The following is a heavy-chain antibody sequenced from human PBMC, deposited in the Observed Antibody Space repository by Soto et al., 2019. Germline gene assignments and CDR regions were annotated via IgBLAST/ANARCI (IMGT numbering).Heavy chain of an antibody. V-gene: IGHV4-4*07. CDR3: ARNDYEAGRVGNWFDP. CDR2: IYTSGST. J-gene: IGHJ5*02. Sequence: PSETLSLTCTVSGGSISSYYWSWIRQPAGKGLGWIGRIYTSGSTNYNPSLKSRVTMSVDTSKNQFSLKLSSVTAADTAVYYCARNDYEAGRVGNWFDPWGQGTLVTVSS. D-gene: IGHD4-17*01. CDR1: GGSISSYY.